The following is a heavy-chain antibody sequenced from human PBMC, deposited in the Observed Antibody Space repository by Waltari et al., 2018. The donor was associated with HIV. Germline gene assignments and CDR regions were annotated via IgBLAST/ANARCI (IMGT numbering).Heavy chain of an antibody. CDR3: TTGRSSVVAAPPVQ. J-gene: IGHJ4*01. D-gene: IGHD6-19*01. V-gene: IGHV3-33*03. CDR2: IWSYGKTR. CDR1: GFNFRDFV. Sequence: VQVAESGGGVVQPGKSVRLSCATSGFNFRDFVIHWVRQAPEKGLGWVAVIWSYGKTRFYEDSIKGRFSISRDNSNYSSSLQINRVTLADTAVYYCTTGRSSVVAAPPVQWGQGT.